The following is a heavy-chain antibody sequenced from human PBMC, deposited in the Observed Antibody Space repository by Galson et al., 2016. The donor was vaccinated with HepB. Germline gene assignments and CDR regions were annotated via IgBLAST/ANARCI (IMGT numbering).Heavy chain of an antibody. Sequence: SLRLSCAASGFTFSSYGMHWVRQAPGKGLEWVSVIYSGGSTYYADSVKGRFTISRDNSKNTLYLQMNSLRAEDTAVYYCARRETLRDGAALDYWGQGTLVTVSS. V-gene: IGHV3-NL1*01. CDR3: ARRETLRDGAALDY. J-gene: IGHJ4*02. CDR1: GFTFSSYG. CDR2: IYSGGST. D-gene: IGHD1-26*01.